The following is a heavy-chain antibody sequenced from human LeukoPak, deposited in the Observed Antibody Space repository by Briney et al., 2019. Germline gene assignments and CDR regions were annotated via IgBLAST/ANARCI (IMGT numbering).Heavy chain of an antibody. CDR2: ISYDGSNK. V-gene: IGHV3-30*03. J-gene: IGHJ4*02. D-gene: IGHD2-15*01. CDR3: ARDPDCSGGSCWS. Sequence: GGSLRLSCAASGFTFSSYGMHWVRQAPGKGLEWVAVISYDGSNKYYADSVKGRFTISRDNSKNTLYLQMNSLRAEDTAVYYCARDPDCSGGSCWSWGQGTLVTVSS. CDR1: GFTFSSYG.